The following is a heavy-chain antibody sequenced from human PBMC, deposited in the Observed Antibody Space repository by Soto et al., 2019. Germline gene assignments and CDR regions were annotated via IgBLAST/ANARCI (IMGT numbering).Heavy chain of an antibody. CDR2: ISHSGIT. CDR3: ARVLRGWFDP. J-gene: IGHJ5*02. Sequence: SETLSLTCAVSGGSITSANWWTWVRQPPGGGLEWIGEISHSGITNYKASLKSRVTMSVDKTKNDVSLKLTSVTAADTAVYYCARVLRGWFDPWGQGTPVTVPQ. V-gene: IGHV4-4*02. CDR1: GGSITSANW.